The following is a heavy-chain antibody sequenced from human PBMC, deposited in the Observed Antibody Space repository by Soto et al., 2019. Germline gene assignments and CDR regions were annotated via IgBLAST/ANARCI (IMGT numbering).Heavy chain of an antibody. J-gene: IGHJ4*02. Sequence: QITLKESGPTLVKPTQTLTLTCSFSGFALSSVGVGVGWMRQPPGKALEWLVLIYWDNDKGYSPSLKSRLTITKDTSKNPVVLTMNNSDTVDTATYYCAHTLYWGEGRFDYWGQGTLVTVSS. CDR1: GFALSSVGVG. CDR2: IYWDNDK. D-gene: IGHD2-8*02. CDR3: AHTLYWGEGRFDY. V-gene: IGHV2-5*02.